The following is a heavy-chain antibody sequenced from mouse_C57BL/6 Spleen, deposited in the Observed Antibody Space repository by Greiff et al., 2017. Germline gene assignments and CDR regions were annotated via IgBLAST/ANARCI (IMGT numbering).Heavy chain of an antibody. V-gene: IGHV5-12*01. CDR2: ISNGGGST. CDR3: ARDYYGSSYGYFDV. Sequence: EVKVVESGGGLVQPGGSLKLSCAASGFTFSDYYMYWVRQTPEKRLEWVAYISNGGGSTYYPDTVKGRFTISRDNAKNTLYLQMSRLKSEDTAMYYCARDYYGSSYGYFDVWGTGTTVTVSS. D-gene: IGHD1-1*01. CDR1: GFTFSDYY. J-gene: IGHJ1*03.